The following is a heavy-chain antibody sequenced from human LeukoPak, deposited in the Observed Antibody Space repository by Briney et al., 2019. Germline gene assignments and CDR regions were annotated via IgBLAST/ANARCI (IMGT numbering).Heavy chain of an antibody. CDR3: ARAVAAAGYFDY. Sequence: GGSLRLSCAASGFTFSSYWMSWVRQAPGKGLEWVANIKQDGSEKYYADSVKGRFTISRDNSKNTLYLQMNSLRAEDTAVYYCARAVAAAGYFDYWGQGTLVTVSS. V-gene: IGHV3-7*01. CDR2: IKQDGSEK. CDR1: GFTFSSYW. D-gene: IGHD6-13*01. J-gene: IGHJ4*02.